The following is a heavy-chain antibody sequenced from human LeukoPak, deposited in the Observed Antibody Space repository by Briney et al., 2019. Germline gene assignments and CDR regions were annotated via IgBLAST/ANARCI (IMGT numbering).Heavy chain of an antibody. V-gene: IGHV3-7*03. Sequence: GGSLRLSCAVSGFNFRDHWMDWVRQAPGKGLQWVGHIKNDGSETYYLDSLKGRFSISRDNTNNALYLQMNSLRVEDTAVYYCAKDQGSGHGSYTWGTFDYWGLETLVTVFS. CDR2: IKNDGSET. J-gene: IGHJ4*01. D-gene: IGHD3-3*01. CDR1: GFNFRDHW. CDR3: AKDQGSGHGSYTWGTFDY.